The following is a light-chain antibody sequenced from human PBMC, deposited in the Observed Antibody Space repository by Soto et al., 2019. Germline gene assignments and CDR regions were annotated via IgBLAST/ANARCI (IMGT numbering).Light chain of an antibody. V-gene: IGLV2-14*01. CDR3: SSYTTGGSYV. CDR2: DVS. Sequence: QSALTQPASVSGSPGLSIAISCTGTSSDVDGYNSVSWYQQHPGKAPKLMIYDVSNRPSGVSNRFSGSKSGNTASLTISGLQAEDEGDYYCSSYTTGGSYVFGTGTKLTVL. J-gene: IGLJ1*01. CDR1: SSDVDGYNS.